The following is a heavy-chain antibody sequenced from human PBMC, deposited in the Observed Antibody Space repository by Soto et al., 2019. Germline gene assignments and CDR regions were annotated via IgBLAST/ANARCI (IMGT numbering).Heavy chain of an antibody. CDR2: VSAYNGDT. CDR3: AGGIAVIASAPPLQGNWFEP. J-gene: IGHJ5*02. V-gene: IGHV1-18*01. CDR1: GYTFTNFG. Sequence: QVHLVKSGAEVKNPGASVRVSCKASGYTFTNFGIAWVRQPPGQGLEWVGWVSAYNGDTNYAEKFQERVTMTTDTSTSTAYMELRSLRPDDAALYYCAGGIAVIASAPPLQGNWFEPWGQGTLVTVSS. D-gene: IGHD6-19*01.